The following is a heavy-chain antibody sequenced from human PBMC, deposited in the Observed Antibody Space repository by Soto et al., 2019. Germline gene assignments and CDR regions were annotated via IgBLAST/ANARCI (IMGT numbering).Heavy chain of an antibody. CDR3: ARGPSGDKVDY. D-gene: IGHD1-26*01. V-gene: IGHV4-30-4*01. CDR1: GGSLNNNGCF. Sequence: QVQLQESGPGVVEPSQTLSLSCTVSGGSLNNNGCFWSWIRQPPGRGLEWIGHIYKSGSTYSNPSINSRLTISVYTSKNQFSLKLSSVTAADTAVYYCARGPSGDKVDYWGQGTLVTVSS. CDR2: IYKSGST. J-gene: IGHJ4*02.